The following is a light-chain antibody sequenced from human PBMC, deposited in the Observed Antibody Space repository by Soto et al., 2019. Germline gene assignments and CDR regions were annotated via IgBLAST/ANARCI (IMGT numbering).Light chain of an antibody. CDR3: QQYATPPLT. J-gene: IGKJ4*01. CDR2: DAS. CDR1: HSVANNY. Sequence: EIMLTQSPATLSLYPGERATLSCGASHSVANNYLAWYQLKPGLAPRLLIFDASRRATGIPDRFSGSGSGTDFTLTISRLEPEDFAVYYCQQYATPPLTFGGGTKVDIK. V-gene: IGKV3D-20*01.